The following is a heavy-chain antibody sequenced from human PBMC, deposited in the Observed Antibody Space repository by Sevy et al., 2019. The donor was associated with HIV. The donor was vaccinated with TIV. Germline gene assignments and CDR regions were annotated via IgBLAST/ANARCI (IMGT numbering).Heavy chain of an antibody. Sequence: GGSLRLSCAASGFTSSSYAMSWVRQPPGRGLEWVSTLSDSGVSTYYADSVKGRFTISRDNSKNILYLQMNSLRAEDTAVYYCARDRATSATGTLFDYWGQRTLVTDSS. CDR2: LSDSGVST. CDR1: GFTSSSYA. J-gene: IGHJ4*02. V-gene: IGHV3-23*01. CDR3: ARDRATSATGTLFDY. D-gene: IGHD3-9*01.